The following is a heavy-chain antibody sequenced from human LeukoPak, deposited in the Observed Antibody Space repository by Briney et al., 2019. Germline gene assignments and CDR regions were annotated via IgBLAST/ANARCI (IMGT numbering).Heavy chain of an antibody. CDR2: IYYSGST. CDR1: GGSISSYY. CDR3: ARDYYYYYGMDV. V-gene: IGHV4-59*01. Sequence: PSETLSLTCTVSGGSISSYYWSWIRQPSGKGLEWIGYIYYSGSTNYNPSLKSRVTISVDTSKNQFSLKLSSVTAADTAVYYCARDYYYYYGMDVWGQGTTVTVSS. J-gene: IGHJ6*02.